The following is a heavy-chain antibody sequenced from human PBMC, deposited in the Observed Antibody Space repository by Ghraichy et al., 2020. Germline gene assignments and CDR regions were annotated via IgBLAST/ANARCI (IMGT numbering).Heavy chain of an antibody. CDR2: IIPILGIA. CDR1: GGTFSSYA. V-gene: IGHV1-69*04. Sequence: SVKVSCKASGGTFSSYAISWVRQAPGQGLEWMGRIIPILGIANYAQKFQGRVTITADKSTSTAYMELSSLRSEDTAVYYCARDRAFVDTAHNWFDPWGQGTLVTVSS. J-gene: IGHJ5*02. D-gene: IGHD5-18*01. CDR3: ARDRAFVDTAHNWFDP.